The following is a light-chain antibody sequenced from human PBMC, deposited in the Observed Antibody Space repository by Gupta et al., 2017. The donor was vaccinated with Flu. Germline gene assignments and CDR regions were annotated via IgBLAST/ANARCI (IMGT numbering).Light chain of an antibody. J-gene: IGLJ1*01. CDR2: DVT. CDR3: SSNVAGRVTWV. CDR1: SKDVGSYNR. Sequence: QSAPTQPRSVSGSPGQSVTIACTGTSKDVGSYNRVSWYEQRPGKAPKLILYDVTKRPSGVPDRFSGSKSGNTASLTISGLQADDEADYYCSSNVAGRVTWVFGTGTTVTVL. V-gene: IGLV2-11*01.